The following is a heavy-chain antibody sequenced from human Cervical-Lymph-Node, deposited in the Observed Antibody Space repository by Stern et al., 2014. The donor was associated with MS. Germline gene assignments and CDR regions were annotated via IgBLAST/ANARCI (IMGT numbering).Heavy chain of an antibody. CDR3: ARERKVERSARLLVSFDV. CDR1: SASFSDNY. CDR2: INSSGGT. J-gene: IGHJ3*01. Sequence: QVQLQQWGAGLLRPSETLSLTCAVHSASFSDNYWSWIRQTPGKGLEWIGEINSSGGTHYNPSLMSRATLSVDPSRNQFSLKLSSLTAADTAMYYCARERKVERSARLLVSFDVWGQGTLVTVSS. V-gene: IGHV4-34*01. D-gene: IGHD1-1*01.